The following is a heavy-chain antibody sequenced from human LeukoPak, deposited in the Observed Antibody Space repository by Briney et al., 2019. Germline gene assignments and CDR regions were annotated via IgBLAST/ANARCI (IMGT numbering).Heavy chain of an antibody. D-gene: IGHD2-2*01. Sequence: PSETLSLTCPVSGGSISTYYWTWIRQPAGKGLEWIGRFSTSGIANYNPSLKSRVTMSVDTSKNQFFLKLNSVTAADTAVYYCMRDGPSWGLLWGQGALVTVSS. CDR2: FSTSGIA. CDR1: GGSISTYY. J-gene: IGHJ4*02. CDR3: MRDGPSWGLL. V-gene: IGHV4-4*07.